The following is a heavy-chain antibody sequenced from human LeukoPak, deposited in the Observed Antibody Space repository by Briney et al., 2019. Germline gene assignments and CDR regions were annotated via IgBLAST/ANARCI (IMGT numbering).Heavy chain of an antibody. Sequence: GGSLRLSCAASGFTVSSLAMHWVRQAPGKGLEWVSVIYSGGSTYYADSVKGRFTISRDNSKNTLYLQMNSLRAEDTAVYYCARDSRSPVGYFDYWGQGTLVTVSS. V-gene: IGHV3-66*01. J-gene: IGHJ4*02. CDR3: ARDSRSPVGYFDY. D-gene: IGHD4-23*01. CDR2: IYSGGST. CDR1: GFTVSSLA.